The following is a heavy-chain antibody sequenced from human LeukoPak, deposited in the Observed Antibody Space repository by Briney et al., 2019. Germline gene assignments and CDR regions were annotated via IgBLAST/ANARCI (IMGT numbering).Heavy chain of an antibody. CDR3: AGCRITGTRPFDY. CDR2: NYHSGST. D-gene: IGHD1-7*01. V-gene: IGHV4-38-2*02. CDR1: GYSISSGYY. Sequence: SETLSLTCTVSGYSISSGYYCGWLQQPPGKGLEGSSINYHSGSTYYNPSLKGRVTISRDKSKNTFYLQLNTLTAADPAVYYFAGCRITGTRPFDYWGQGNLVTVSS. J-gene: IGHJ4*02.